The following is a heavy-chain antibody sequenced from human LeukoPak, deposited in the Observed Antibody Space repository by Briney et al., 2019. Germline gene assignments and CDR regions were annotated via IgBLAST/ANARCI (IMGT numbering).Heavy chain of an antibody. Sequence: PGGSLRLSCAASGFIFSSYEMNWVRQAPGKGLEWVSHITTSGSTIYYADSVKGRFTISRDNAKNSVYLQMNSLRAEDTAVYYCARRYCSSSICLLDYWGQGTLVTVFS. J-gene: IGHJ4*02. CDR2: ITTSGSTI. D-gene: IGHD2-2*01. CDR3: ARRYCSSSICLLDY. CDR1: GFIFSSYE. V-gene: IGHV3-48*03.